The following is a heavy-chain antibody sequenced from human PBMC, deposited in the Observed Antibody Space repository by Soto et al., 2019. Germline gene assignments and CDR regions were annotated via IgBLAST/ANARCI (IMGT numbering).Heavy chain of an antibody. D-gene: IGHD5-12*01. CDR2: IIPIFGTA. J-gene: IGHJ4*02. CDR3: AREEGGGDSEGFDY. Sequence: VASVKVSCKASGGTFSSYAISWVRQAPGQGLEWMGGIIPIFGTANYAQKFQGRVTITADESTSTAYMELSSLRSEDTAVYYCAREEGGGDSEGFDYWGQGTLVTV. CDR1: GGTFSSYA. V-gene: IGHV1-69*13.